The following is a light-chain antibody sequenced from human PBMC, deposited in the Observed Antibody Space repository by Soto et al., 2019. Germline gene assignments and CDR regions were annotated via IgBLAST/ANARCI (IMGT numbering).Light chain of an antibody. V-gene: IGLV1-51*01. Sequence: QSVLTQPPSVSAAPGQKVTIYCSGSSSNIGSNFVSWYQQLPGTAPKLLIYEDNKRPSGIPDRFSGSKSGTSATLGINGLQTGDEADYYCGTWDSSLSAVFGAGTKVTVL. J-gene: IGLJ2*01. CDR2: EDN. CDR3: GTWDSSLSAV. CDR1: SSNIGSNF.